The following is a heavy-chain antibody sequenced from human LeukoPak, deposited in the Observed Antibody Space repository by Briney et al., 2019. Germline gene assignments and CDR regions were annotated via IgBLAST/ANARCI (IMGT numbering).Heavy chain of an antibody. V-gene: IGHV1-2*02. CDR2: INPNSGGT. CDR3: ARASPPGSWPITYYHYGMDV. D-gene: IGHD2-15*01. Sequence: ASVKVSCKASGYTFTGYYMHWVRQAPGQGLEWMGWINPNSGGTNYAQKFQGRVTMTRDTSISTAYMELSRLRSDDTAVYYCARASPPGSWPITYYHYGMDVWGQGTTVTVSS. CDR1: GYTFTGYY. J-gene: IGHJ6*02.